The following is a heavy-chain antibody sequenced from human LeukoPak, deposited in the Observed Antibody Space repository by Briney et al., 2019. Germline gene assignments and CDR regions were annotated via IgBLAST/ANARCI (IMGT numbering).Heavy chain of an antibody. V-gene: IGHV1-2*02. CDR1: GYTFSDYY. J-gene: IGHJ6*02. CDR3: ARVAACGTWYGMDV. CDR2: IKTNGGAT. D-gene: IGHD6-13*01. Sequence: ASEKGSCKASGYTFSDYYIYWVRHGPGQGLEWMGLIKTNGGATKYAQRLQGRVTMTRGTSTSTDFMELSRLRSEDTAVYYCARVAACGTWYGMDVCGQGTTVTVS.